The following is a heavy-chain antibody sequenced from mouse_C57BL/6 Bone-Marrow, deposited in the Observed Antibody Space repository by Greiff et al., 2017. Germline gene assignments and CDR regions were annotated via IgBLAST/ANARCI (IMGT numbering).Heavy chain of an antibody. CDR2: IHPNSGRT. CDR3: ARSGYDYAFDY. CDR1: GYTFTSYW. V-gene: IGHV1-64*01. J-gene: IGHJ2*01. D-gene: IGHD2-4*01. Sequence: QVQLQQPGAELVKPGASVKLSCKASGYTFTSYWMPWVQQRPGQGLEWIGMIHPNSGRTNYPEKFKSKATLTVDKSSSTAYMQLSSLTSEDSAVYYCARSGYDYAFDYWGQGTTLTVAS.